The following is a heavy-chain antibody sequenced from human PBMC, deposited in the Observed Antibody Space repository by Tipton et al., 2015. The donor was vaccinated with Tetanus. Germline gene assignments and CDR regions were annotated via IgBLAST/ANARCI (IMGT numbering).Heavy chain of an antibody. CDR2: ISAYNGNT. J-gene: IGHJ4*02. V-gene: IGHV1-18*01. CDR1: GYTFTSYG. Sequence: QLVQSGAEVKKPGASVKVSCKASGYTFTSYGISWVRQAPGQGLEWMGWISAYNGNTDYAQKLQGRVTMTTDTSTSTAYMELRSRRSDDTAVYYCARAALLWFGESTADYWGQGTLVTVSS. D-gene: IGHD3-10*01. CDR3: ARAALLWFGESTADY.